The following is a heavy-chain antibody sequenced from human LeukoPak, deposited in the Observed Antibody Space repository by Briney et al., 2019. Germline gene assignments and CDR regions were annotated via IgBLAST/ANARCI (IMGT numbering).Heavy chain of an antibody. CDR3: ARDRFGSSSWYT. Sequence: SETLSLTCSVSNYPLKRGYYWGWIRQPPGKGLEWIGNIYHTGYSYSNPSLKSRVSLSVDTSKNQFSLRLSSATAADTAVYYCARDRFGSSSWYTWGQGTLVTVSS. D-gene: IGHD6-13*01. V-gene: IGHV4-38-2*02. J-gene: IGHJ4*02. CDR2: IYHTGYS. CDR1: NYPLKRGYY.